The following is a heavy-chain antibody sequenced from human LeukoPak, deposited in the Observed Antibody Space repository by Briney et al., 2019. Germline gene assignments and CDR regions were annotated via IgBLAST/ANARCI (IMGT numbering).Heavy chain of an antibody. CDR1: GITFSTSW. Sequence: GGSLRLSCAASGITFSTSWMHWVRQAPGKGQVWVSRISSDGSNTIYADSVRGRFTISRDNAKNTLYLQMNSLRAEDTAVYYCARDQSIMGPTTVDYWGQGTLVTVSS. V-gene: IGHV3-74*01. CDR2: ISSDGSNT. J-gene: IGHJ4*02. D-gene: IGHD1-26*01. CDR3: ARDQSIMGPTTVDY.